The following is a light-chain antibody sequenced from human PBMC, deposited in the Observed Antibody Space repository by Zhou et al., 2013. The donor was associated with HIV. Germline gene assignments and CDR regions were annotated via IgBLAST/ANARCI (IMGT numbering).Light chain of an antibody. CDR2: GAS. V-gene: IGKV3-20*01. J-gene: IGKJ4*01. Sequence: EIVLTQSPGTLSLSPGERATLSCRASQSVRSSHLAWYQQKPGQAPRPLIYGASSRASGIPDRFRGSGSGTDFVLTISRLEPEDVAVYYCQRLGGSPPFTFGGGPRWRSN. CDR3: QRLGGSPPFT. CDR1: QSVRSSH.